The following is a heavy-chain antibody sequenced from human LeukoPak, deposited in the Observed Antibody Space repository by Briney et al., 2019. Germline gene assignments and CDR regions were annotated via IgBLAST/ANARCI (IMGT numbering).Heavy chain of an antibody. Sequence: GGSLRLSCAASGFTFSNYWMHWVRQAPGKGLVWVSRINSDGSSTSYADSVKGRFTISRDNSKNTLYLQMNSLRAEDTAVYYCARDLVAAGGRDYWGQGTLVTVSS. CDR2: INSDGSST. V-gene: IGHV3-74*01. CDR1: GFTFSNYW. D-gene: IGHD2-15*01. J-gene: IGHJ4*02. CDR3: ARDLVAAGGRDY.